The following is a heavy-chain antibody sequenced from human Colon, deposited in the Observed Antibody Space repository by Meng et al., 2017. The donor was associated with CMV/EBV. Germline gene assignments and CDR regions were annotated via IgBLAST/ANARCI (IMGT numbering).Heavy chain of an antibody. CDR2: IFPTGSA. V-gene: IGHV4-4*07. Sequence: QVPLQESGPGLVKPSETLSLTCTVSGGYLNDFYWNWIRQPVGKGLEWIGRIFPTGSAYYNSSLNSRVTMSVDTSKNQFSLKLTSVTAADTAVYYCARDSDGSGTFSYWFDPWGQGTLVTVSS. CDR3: ARDSDGSGTFSYWFDP. J-gene: IGHJ5*02. CDR1: GGYLNDFY. D-gene: IGHD3-10*01.